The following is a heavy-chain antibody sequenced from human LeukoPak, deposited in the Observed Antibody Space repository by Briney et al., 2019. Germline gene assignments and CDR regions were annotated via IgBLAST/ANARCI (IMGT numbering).Heavy chain of an antibody. D-gene: IGHD3-10*01. Sequence: SETPSLTCTVSGGSISSGSYYWSWIRQPAGKGLEWIGRIYTSGSTNYNPSLKSRVTISLDTSKNQFSLKLSSVTAADTAVYYCARAGPFGNWFDPWGQGTLVTVSS. CDR3: ARAGPFGNWFDP. V-gene: IGHV4-61*02. CDR1: GGSISSGSYY. J-gene: IGHJ5*02. CDR2: IYTSGST.